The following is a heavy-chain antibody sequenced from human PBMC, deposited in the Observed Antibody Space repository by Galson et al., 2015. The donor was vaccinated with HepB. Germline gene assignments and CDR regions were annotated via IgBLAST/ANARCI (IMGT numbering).Heavy chain of an antibody. D-gene: IGHD2-21*02. J-gene: IGHJ4*02. Sequence: SLRLSCAASGFTLSNYGMHWVRQAPGKGLEWVALISYDGSNKDYADSVKGRFTISRDNSKNTLYLQMNRLRAGDTAVYYCARGRSSGGDCLDHWGQGTLVTVSS. CDR2: ISYDGSNK. CDR3: ARGRSSGGDCLDH. V-gene: IGHV3-30*03. CDR1: GFTLSNYG.